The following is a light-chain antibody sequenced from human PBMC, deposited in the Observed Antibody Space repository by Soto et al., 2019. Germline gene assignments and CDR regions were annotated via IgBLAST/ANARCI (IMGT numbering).Light chain of an antibody. V-gene: IGLV1-40*01. Sequence: QSVLTQPPSVSGAPGQGVTISCTGSSSNIGAGYDVHWYQQRPGTAPKLLIFGNINRPSGVPDRFSGSKSGTSASLAITGLQAEDEGDYYCSSYAGSNFYVFGTGTKVTVL. CDR1: SSNIGAGYD. CDR2: GNI. J-gene: IGLJ1*01. CDR3: SSYAGSNFYV.